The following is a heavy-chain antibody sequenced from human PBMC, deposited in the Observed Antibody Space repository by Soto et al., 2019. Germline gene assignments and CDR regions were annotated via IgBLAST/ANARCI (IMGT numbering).Heavy chain of an antibody. CDR1: GFTFSSYW. D-gene: IGHD1-1*01. CDR3: ARDAYDNNWLFAFDL. V-gene: IGHV3-74*01. J-gene: IGHJ3*01. Sequence: EVQLVESGGGLVQPGGSLRLSCAASGFTFSSYWMHWVRQAPGKGLVWVARMKSDGSTTIYADSVKGRFTISRDNAKNTPFLQMNSVRAEDTAVYYCARDAYDNNWLFAFDLWGQGTLVTVSS. CDR2: MKSDGSTT.